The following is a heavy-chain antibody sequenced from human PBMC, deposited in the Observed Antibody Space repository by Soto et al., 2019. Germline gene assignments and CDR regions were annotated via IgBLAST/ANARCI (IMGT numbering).Heavy chain of an antibody. CDR2: MSLNSGNT. D-gene: IGHD6-13*01. CDR1: GYTFTSFD. Sequence: ASVKVSCKTSGYTFTSFDINWVRQATGQGLEWMGWMSLNSGNTGYAQKFQGRVTMTRDTSISTAFMELSSLSSEDTAVYYCARGVTAGVDYWGQGTLVTVSS. V-gene: IGHV1-8*01. CDR3: ARGVTAGVDY. J-gene: IGHJ4*02.